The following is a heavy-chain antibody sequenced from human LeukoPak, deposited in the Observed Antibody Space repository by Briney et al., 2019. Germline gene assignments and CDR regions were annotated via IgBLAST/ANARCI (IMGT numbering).Heavy chain of an antibody. CDR2: INPNSGGT. J-gene: IGHJ4*02. D-gene: IGHD3-22*01. Sequence: ASVKVSCTASGYTFTGYYMHWVRQAPGQGLEWMGWINPNSGGTNYAQKFQGRVTMTRDTSISTAYMELSRLRSDDTAVYYCARDTRYYYDSSGVDYWGQGTLVTVSS. CDR1: GYTFTGYY. CDR3: ARDTRYYYDSSGVDY. V-gene: IGHV1-2*02.